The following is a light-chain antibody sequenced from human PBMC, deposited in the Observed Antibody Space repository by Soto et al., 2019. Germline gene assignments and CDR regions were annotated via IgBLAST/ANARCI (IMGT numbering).Light chain of an antibody. CDR2: KVS. Sequence: DVVMPQSPLSLPVTLGQPASISCRSSQSLVYRDGNTYLNWFQQRPGQSPRRLIYKVSNRDSGVPDRFSGSGSGTDFTLKISRVEAEDVGVYYCMQGTHWPWTFGQGTKVEIK. V-gene: IGKV2-30*01. CDR1: QSLVYRDGNTY. J-gene: IGKJ1*01. CDR3: MQGTHWPWT.